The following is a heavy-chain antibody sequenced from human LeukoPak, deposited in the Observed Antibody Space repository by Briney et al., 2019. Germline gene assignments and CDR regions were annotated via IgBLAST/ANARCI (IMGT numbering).Heavy chain of an antibody. J-gene: IGHJ1*01. V-gene: IGHV3-30*02. CDR2: LEYDGTS. Sequence: GESLRLSCAASGLIFSKYGMHWVRQTQGKGLEWVAFLEYDGTSNYLDSVKGRFTISRDNSESTLYLQMNSLRAEDTPVYYCARDLGLRWRPAAYFQLWGQGTLVTVSS. CDR3: ARDLGLRWRPAAYFQL. CDR1: GLIFSKYG. D-gene: IGHD4-23*01.